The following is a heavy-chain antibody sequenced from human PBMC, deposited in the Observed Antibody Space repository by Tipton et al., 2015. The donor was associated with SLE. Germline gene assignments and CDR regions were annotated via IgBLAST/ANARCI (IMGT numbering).Heavy chain of an antibody. CDR2: IYYSGST. CDR3: TRGGFREPDDYYYGMDV. D-gene: IGHD1-14*01. J-gene: IGHJ6*02. V-gene: IGHV4-31*03. CDR1: GGSISSGGYY. Sequence: TLSLTCTVSGGSISSGGYYWSWIRQYPGKGLEWIGYIYYSGSTYYSPPLSSRVSISLDRSKNQFSLSLSSVTAADTAVYYCTRGGFREPDDYYYGMDVWGQGTTVTVSS.